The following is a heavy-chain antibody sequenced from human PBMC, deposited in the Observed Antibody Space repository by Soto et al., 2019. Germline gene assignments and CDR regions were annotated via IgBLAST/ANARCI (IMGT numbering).Heavy chain of an antibody. CDR1: GFTFRNYA. D-gene: IGHD6-25*01. CDR3: AKLKGGVNDGLDI. CDR2: ISSSGDNT. Sequence: EVQLLESGGGLVQPGGSLRLSCAASGFTFRNYAMTWVRQAPGKGLEWVSGISSSGDNTYYPSSVRGRFTISRDNSKDTLFLQMSSLRAEDTATYYCAKLKGGVNDGLDIWGQGTMVTVSS. V-gene: IGHV3-23*01. J-gene: IGHJ3*02.